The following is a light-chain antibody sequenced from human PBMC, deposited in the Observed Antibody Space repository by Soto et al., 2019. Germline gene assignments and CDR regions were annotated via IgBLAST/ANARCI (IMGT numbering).Light chain of an antibody. CDR3: QQAYSFPIT. CDR1: QDIAGY. V-gene: IGKV1D-12*01. J-gene: IGKJ5*01. Sequence: DLQVTQTPSSLSASVGGRVTITCRASQDIAGYFARYPHQPGRTPELLIHGASRLQSGVPARFSGSGSRTDFTLSINSLQPEDFATYYCQQAYSFPITFGQGTRLEN. CDR2: GAS.